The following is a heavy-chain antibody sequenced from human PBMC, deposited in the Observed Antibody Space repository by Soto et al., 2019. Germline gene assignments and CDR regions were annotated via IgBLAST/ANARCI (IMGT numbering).Heavy chain of an antibody. D-gene: IGHD3-3*01. V-gene: IGHV4-34*01. CDR3: ARVGLYYFLRGYYKYYYYMDV. J-gene: IGHJ6*03. Sequence: QVQLQQWGAGLLKPSETLSLTCAVYGGSFSGYYWSWIRQPPGKGLEWIGEINHSGSTNYNPSLKKRVTISVVTSKKQLSLMLSSVAAADTAVYYCARVGLYYFLRGYYKYYYYMDVWGKGTTVTVSS. CDR1: GGSFSGYY. CDR2: INHSGST.